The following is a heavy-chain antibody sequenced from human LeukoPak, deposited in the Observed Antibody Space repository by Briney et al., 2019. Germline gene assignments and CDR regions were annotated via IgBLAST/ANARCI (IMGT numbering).Heavy chain of an antibody. Sequence: GGSLRLSCAASGFTFSNYYMSWIRQAPGKGLLWVSYISSRSSNKEYADSVKGRFTISTDNSKNSLYLQMNSLRAEDTAVYYCARDRYSSSWSLSYYFDYWGQGTLVTVSS. J-gene: IGHJ4*02. CDR2: ISSRSSNK. D-gene: IGHD6-13*01. CDR1: GFTFSNYY. CDR3: ARDRYSSSWSLSYYFDY. V-gene: IGHV3-11*04.